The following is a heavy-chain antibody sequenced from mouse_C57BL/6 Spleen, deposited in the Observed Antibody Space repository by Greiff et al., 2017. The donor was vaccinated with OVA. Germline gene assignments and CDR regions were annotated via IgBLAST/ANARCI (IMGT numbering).Heavy chain of an antibody. D-gene: IGHD2-1*01. CDR1: GYSITSDY. J-gene: IGHJ2*01. CDR2: ISYSGST. V-gene: IGHV3-8*01. Sequence: VQLKESGPGLAKPSQTLSLTCSVTGYSITSDYWNWIRKFPGNKLEYMGYISYSGSTYYNPSLKSRISITRDTSKNQYYLQSNSVTTEDTATYYCARSPLYYGNQGYFDYWGQGTTLTVSS. CDR3: ARSPLYYGNQGYFDY.